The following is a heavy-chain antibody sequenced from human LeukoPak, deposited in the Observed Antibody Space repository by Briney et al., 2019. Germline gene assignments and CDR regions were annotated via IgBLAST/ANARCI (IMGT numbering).Heavy chain of an antibody. CDR3: AKDQPLNGYSSSRYWDY. J-gene: IGHJ4*02. CDR1: GFTFSSYA. Sequence: HPGGSLRLSCAASGFTFSSYAMSWVRQAPGKGLEWVSAISGSGGSTYYADSVKGRFTISRDNSKNTLYLQMNSLRAEDTAVYYCAKDQPLNGYSSSRYWDYWGQGTLVTVSS. V-gene: IGHV3-23*01. D-gene: IGHD6-13*01. CDR2: ISGSGGST.